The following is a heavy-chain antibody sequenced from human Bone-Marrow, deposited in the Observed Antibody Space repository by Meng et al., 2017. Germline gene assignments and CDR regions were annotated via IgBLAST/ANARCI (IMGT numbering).Heavy chain of an antibody. CDR2: IKQDGSEK. D-gene: IGHD1-26*01. CDR3: ARYPPSGSYYTYYFDY. CDR1: GFTFSSYW. J-gene: IGHJ4*02. V-gene: IGHV3-7*01. Sequence: GGSLRLSCAASGFTFSSYWMSWVHQAPGKGLEWVANIKQDGSEKYYVDSVKGRFTISRDNAKNSLYLQMNSLRAEDTAVYYCARYPPSGSYYTYYFDYWGQGTLVTSPQ.